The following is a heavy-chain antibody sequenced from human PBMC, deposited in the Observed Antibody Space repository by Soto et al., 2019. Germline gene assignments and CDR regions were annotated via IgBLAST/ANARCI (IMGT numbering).Heavy chain of an antibody. V-gene: IGHV4-39*01. Sequence: SETLSLTCPVCGGSINSSSYYWGWIRQPPGKGLEGIGSIYYTGSTYYNPPLKSRVTISVDTSKNQFSLKLSSVTAADTAVYYCATLSTHSSGWYGYYYYGMDVWGQGTTVT. J-gene: IGHJ6*02. CDR1: GGSINSSSYY. CDR3: ATLSTHSSGWYGYYYYGMDV. CDR2: IYYTGST. D-gene: IGHD6-19*01.